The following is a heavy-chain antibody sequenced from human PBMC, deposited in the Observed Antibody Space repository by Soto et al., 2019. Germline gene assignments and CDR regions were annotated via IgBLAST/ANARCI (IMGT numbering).Heavy chain of an antibody. CDR2: INPISGGT. D-gene: IGHD2-15*01. Sequence: ASVKVSCKTSGYTFTGHHIHWVRQAPGQGLEWMGWINPISGGTKYREKFQGRVSITRDKSSSTAYMELSSLTSDDSAVYYCAKDGRHCSGGSCPQGHWGQGTPVTVSS. CDR1: GYTFTGHH. V-gene: IGHV1-2*02. CDR3: AKDGRHCSGGSCPQGH. J-gene: IGHJ4*02.